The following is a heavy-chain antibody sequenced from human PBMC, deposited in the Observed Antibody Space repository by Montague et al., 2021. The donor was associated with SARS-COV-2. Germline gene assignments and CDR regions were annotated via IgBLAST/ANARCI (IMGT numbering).Heavy chain of an antibody. CDR2: INHSGST. J-gene: IGHJ6*02. Sequence: SETLSLTCAVSSGSFRGYYWSWIRQPPGKGLEWIGEINHSGSTTYNPSLESRVSISVDTSNKQFPLKVTSVTAADTAVYYCAGLGAITLVRGITKADFCNYGIDVWGQGTTVTVSS. D-gene: IGHD3-10*01. V-gene: IGHV4-34*01. CDR3: AGLGAITLVRGITKADFCNYGIDV. CDR1: SGSFRGYY.